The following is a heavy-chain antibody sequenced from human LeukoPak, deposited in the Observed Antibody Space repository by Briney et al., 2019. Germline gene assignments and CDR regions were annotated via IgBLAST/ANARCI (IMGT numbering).Heavy chain of an antibody. V-gene: IGHV3-74*01. J-gene: IGHJ4*02. CDR1: GLIFSDYW. CDR2: IENDGSGT. Sequence: GGSLRHSCAASGLIFSDYWIHWVRQAPGKGLEWVSRIENDGSGTSYADSVKGRFNISRDDAKNTVYLQMNSLRVEDTAVYFCATCPLISLDWGQGTLVTVSS. D-gene: IGHD3-10*01. CDR3: ATCPLISLD.